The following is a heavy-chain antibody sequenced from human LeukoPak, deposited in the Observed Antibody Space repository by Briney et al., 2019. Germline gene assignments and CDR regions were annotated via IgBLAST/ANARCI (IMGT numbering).Heavy chain of an antibody. D-gene: IGHD1-26*01. V-gene: IGHV3-23*01. CDR2: ISGSGSST. Sequence: GGSPRLSCAASGFTFDSYAMSWVRQAPGRGLEWVSSISGSGSSTYYADSVKGRFTISRDNSKNTLYLQMDSLRIEDTAEYYCAKGNSARSGSYYGDYWGQGTLVTVSS. CDR1: GFTFDSYA. CDR3: AKGNSARSGSYYGDY. J-gene: IGHJ4*02.